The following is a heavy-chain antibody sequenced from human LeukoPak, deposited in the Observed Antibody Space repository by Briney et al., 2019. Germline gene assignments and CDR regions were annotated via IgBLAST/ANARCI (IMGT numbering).Heavy chain of an antibody. J-gene: IGHJ4*02. Sequence: SETLSLTCTVSGGSISSGGYYWSWIRQHPGKGLEWIGYIYYSGSTNYNPSLESRVTISVDTSKSQFSLKLNSVTAADTAVYYCARAGFTVTYFDYWGQGTLVTVSS. V-gene: IGHV4-61*08. CDR1: GGSISSGGYY. CDR3: ARAGFTVTYFDY. D-gene: IGHD4-17*01. CDR2: IYYSGST.